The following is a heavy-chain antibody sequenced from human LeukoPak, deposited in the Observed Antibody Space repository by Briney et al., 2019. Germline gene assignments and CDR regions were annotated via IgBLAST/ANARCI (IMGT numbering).Heavy chain of an antibody. CDR1: GGSISSYY. CDR2: IYYSCST. J-gene: IGHJ5*02. D-gene: IGHD2-15*01. CDR3: ARREDRGNWFDP. Sequence: SETLSLTCTVSGGSISSYYWSWIRQPPGKGLEWMGYIYYSCSTNYYPSLIRRVTISVDTSKNQFSLKLSTVTGVDAGVYFCARREDRGNWFDPWGQGELGTVSS. V-gene: IGHV4-59*08.